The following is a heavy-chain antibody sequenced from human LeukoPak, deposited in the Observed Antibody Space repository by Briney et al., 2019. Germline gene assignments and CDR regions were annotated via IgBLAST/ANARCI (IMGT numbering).Heavy chain of an antibody. J-gene: IGHJ4*02. CDR3: VSGDTGSGYYY. Sequence: GGPLRLSCGASGFTFSSHAMSWVRQTPERGLEWVSAITGGGDSAYYPDSVKGRFTISRDNSKNTLYLQMNNLGAEDTALYYCVSGDTGSGYYYWGQGTPVTVSS. CDR2: ITGGGDSA. CDR1: GFTFSSHA. D-gene: IGHD3-22*01. V-gene: IGHV3-23*01.